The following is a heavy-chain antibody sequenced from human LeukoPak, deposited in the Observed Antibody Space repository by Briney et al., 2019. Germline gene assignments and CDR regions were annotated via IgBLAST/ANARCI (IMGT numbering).Heavy chain of an antibody. CDR1: GFTFSSYA. Sequence: GGSLRLSCAASGFTFSSYAMHWVRQAPGKGLEWVAVISYDGSNKYYADSVKGRFTISRDNSKNTLYLQMNSLRAEDTAVYYCAKQGGRWELLGNFDYWGQGTLVTVSS. CDR2: ISYDGSNK. J-gene: IGHJ4*02. D-gene: IGHD1-26*01. CDR3: AKQGGRWELLGNFDY. V-gene: IGHV3-30-3*02.